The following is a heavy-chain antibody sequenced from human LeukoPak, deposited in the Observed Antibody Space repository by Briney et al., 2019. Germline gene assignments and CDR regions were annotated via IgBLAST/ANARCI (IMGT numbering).Heavy chain of an antibody. D-gene: IGHD6-13*01. J-gene: IGHJ4*02. V-gene: IGHV4-39*01. CDR2: IFYSGST. CDR3: ARRGITYSSSFFAY. CDR1: GDSIGNSNYY. Sequence: PSETLSLTCTVSGDSIGNSNYYWAWVRQPPGKGLELLGSIFYSGSTYYNPSLKSRVTIPVDTSKNQFSLNLHSVTAADTATYYCARRGITYSSSFFAYWGQGTLVTVSS.